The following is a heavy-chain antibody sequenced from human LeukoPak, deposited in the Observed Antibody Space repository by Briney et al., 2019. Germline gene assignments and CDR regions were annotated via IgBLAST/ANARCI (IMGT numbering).Heavy chain of an antibody. CDR1: GDSINNDNYD. D-gene: IGHD1-26*01. CDR2: VYHNGHT. Sequence: SETLSLTCYVSGDSINNDNYDWGWVRQSPGAGLEWLGSVYHNGHTIYTPSLKSRLTLSVDTSKNHFSLNLTSATAADTAVYFCASVLQSGTYPSGSDYYFDSWGRGTLVTVTS. J-gene: IGHJ4*01. CDR3: ASVLQSGTYPSGSDYYFDS. V-gene: IGHV4-39*02.